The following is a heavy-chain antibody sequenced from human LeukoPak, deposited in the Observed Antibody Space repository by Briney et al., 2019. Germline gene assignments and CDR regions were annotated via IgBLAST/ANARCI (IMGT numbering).Heavy chain of an antibody. Sequence: ASVKVSCKASGYTFTNYAISWVRQAPGQGLEWMGWISAYNGNTNYAQNLQGRVTMTRDTSTSTVYMELSSLRSEDTAVYYCAREMATIIDRGMDVWGQGTTVTVSS. V-gene: IGHV1-18*01. CDR1: GYTFTNYA. D-gene: IGHD5-24*01. J-gene: IGHJ6*02. CDR2: ISAYNGNT. CDR3: AREMATIIDRGMDV.